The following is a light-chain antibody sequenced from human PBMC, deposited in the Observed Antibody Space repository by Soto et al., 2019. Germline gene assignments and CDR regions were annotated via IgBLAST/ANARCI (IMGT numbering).Light chain of an antibody. J-gene: IGLJ3*02. V-gene: IGLV2-14*03. Sequence: QSALTQPASVSGSPGQSITISCTGTSIDVGHPYNYVSWYRQYPGKAPKLLILGVSNRPSGISGRFSGSKSGNTASLTISGLQPEDEADYYCMSYIASTTTHWVLGGGTKVTVL. CDR3: MSYIASTTTHWV. CDR1: SIDVGHPYNY. CDR2: GVS.